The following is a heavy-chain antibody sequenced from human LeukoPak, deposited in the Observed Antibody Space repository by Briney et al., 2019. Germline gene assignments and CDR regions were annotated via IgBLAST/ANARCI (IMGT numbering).Heavy chain of an antibody. D-gene: IGHD6-6*01. J-gene: IGHJ6*02. CDR3: ASPIEYSSSSGGMDV. V-gene: IGHV3-33*01. Sequence: PGRSLRLSCAASGFTFSSYGMHWVRQAPGKGLEWVAVIWYDGSNKYYADSVKGRFTISRDNSKNTLYLQMNSLRAEDTAVYYCASPIEYSSSSGGMDVWGQGTTVTVSS. CDR2: IWYDGSNK. CDR1: GFTFSSYG.